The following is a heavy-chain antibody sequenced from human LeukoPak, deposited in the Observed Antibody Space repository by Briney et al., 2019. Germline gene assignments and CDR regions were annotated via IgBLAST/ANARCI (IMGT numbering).Heavy chain of an antibody. CDR1: GFTFSSYA. Sequence: GGSLRLSCAASGFTFSSYAMHWVRQAPGKGLEWVAVISYDGSNKYYADSVKGRFTISRDTSKNTLYLQMNSLRAEDTAVYYCNVVATIESAPFDYWGQGTLVTVSS. CDR2: ISYDGSNK. J-gene: IGHJ4*02. V-gene: IGHV3-30*04. D-gene: IGHD5-12*01. CDR3: NVVATIESAPFDY.